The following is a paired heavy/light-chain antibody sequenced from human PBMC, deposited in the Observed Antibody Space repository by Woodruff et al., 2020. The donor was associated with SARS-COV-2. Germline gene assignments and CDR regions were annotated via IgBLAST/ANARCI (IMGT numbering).Light chain of an antibody. CDR3: QQYYNTPLT. Sequence: DIVMTQSPDSLAVSLGERATINCKSSQSVLYSSNNKNYLAWYQQKPGQPPKLLIYWASTRESGVPDRFSGSGSGTDFTLTISSLQAEDVAVYYCQQYYNTPLTFGGGTKVEIK. J-gene: IGKJ4*01. V-gene: IGKV4-1*01. CDR1: QSVLYSSNNKNY. CDR2: WAS.
Heavy chain of an antibody. D-gene: IGHD1-26*01. CDR1: GYSFTDYW. CDR2: IYPGDYDT. CDR3: ARHPSGISSPYYMDV. Sequence: EVQLVQSGAEVKKPGESLKISCKGSGYSFTDYWIGWVRQMPGKGLEWMGIIYPGDYDTRYSPSFQGQVIISVDESINTAYLQWSSLKASDTAMYYCARHPSGISSPYYMDVWGKGTTVTVSS. V-gene: IGHV5-51*01. J-gene: IGHJ6*03.